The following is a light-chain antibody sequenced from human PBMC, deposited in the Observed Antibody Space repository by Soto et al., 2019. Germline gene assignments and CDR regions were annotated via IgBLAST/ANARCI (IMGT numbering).Light chain of an antibody. V-gene: IGLV2-14*03. CDR3: SSYTSSSTYV. Sequence: QSVLTQPASVSGSPGQSITISCTGTSRDVGGYNSVSWYQQHPGKAPKLMIYNVSNRPSGISDRFSGSRSGNTASLTISGLQAEDEADYYCSSYTSSSTYVFGTGTKVTVL. CDR2: NVS. CDR1: SRDVGGYNS. J-gene: IGLJ1*01.